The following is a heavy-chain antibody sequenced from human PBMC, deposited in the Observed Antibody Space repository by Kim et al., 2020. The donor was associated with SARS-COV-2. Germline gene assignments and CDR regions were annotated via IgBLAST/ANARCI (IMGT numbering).Heavy chain of an antibody. CDR2: IIPIFGTA. D-gene: IGHD2-15*01. J-gene: IGHJ4*02. Sequence: SVKVSCKASGGTFSSYAISWVRQAPGQGLEWMGGIIPIFGTANYAQKFQGRVTITADESTSTAYMELSSLRSEDTAVYYCARDFGYCSGGSCYRDYWGQGTLVSVSS. V-gene: IGHV1-69*13. CDR3: ARDFGYCSGGSCYRDY. CDR1: GGTFSSYA.